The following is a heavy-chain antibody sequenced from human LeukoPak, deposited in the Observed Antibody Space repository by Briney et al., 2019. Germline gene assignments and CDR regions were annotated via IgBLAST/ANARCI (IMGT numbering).Heavy chain of an antibody. CDR3: ARDFSSYYDSISNYGDAYFDY. V-gene: IGHV3-30*04. J-gene: IGHJ4*02. D-gene: IGHD3-22*01. Sequence: PGGSLRLSCAASGFTFSSYAMHWVRQAPGKGLEWVALISYVGSNKYYADSVKGRFTISRDNSKNTLYLQMNSLRTEDTAVYYCARDFSSYYDSISNYGDAYFDYWGQGTLVTVSS. CDR1: GFTFSSYA. CDR2: ISYVGSNK.